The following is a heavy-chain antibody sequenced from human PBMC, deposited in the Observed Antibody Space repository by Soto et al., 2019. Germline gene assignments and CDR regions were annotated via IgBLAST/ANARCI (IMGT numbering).Heavy chain of an antibody. V-gene: IGHV3-30-3*01. CDR2: ISYDGSNK. D-gene: IGHD3-16*01. Sequence: QVQLVESGGGVVQPGRSLRLSCAASGFTFRSYAMQWVRRAPVKGLEWMAVISYDGSNKYYADSVKGRFTISRDNSKNTLYLQMNSLRPEDTALYYCARDGGAYWGQGTLVIVSS. CDR3: ARDGGAY. CDR1: GFTFRSYA. J-gene: IGHJ4*02.